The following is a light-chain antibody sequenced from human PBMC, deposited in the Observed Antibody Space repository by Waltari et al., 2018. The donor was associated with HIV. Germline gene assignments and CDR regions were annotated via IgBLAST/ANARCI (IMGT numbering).Light chain of an antibody. CDR2: AAS. J-gene: IGKJ1*01. CDR3: QQSYTTPRT. V-gene: IGKV1-39*01. Sequence: IKMTQSQSSLSASVGDRVTLSCRSSQNINTSLSWNQQPLVKDPKVLIFAASNLQTGVPSRVSGSGSGTVFALTISDLQREDFATYYCQQSYTTPRTFGQGTKVEIK. CDR1: QNINTS.